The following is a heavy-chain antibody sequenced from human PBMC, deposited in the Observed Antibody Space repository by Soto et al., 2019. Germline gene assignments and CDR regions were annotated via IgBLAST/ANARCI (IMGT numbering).Heavy chain of an antibody. Sequence: PSETLSLTCAVSGFFISSGNYWGWIRKPPGKGLEWIGSIFHGGNTYYNPSLKSRVTISVDMSKNQFSLKLNSVTAADTAVYYWPRARWYDAFDVWGQGTVVTVSS. V-gene: IGHV4-38-2*01. J-gene: IGHJ3*01. D-gene: IGHD2-15*01. CDR2: IFHGGNT. CDR1: GFFISSGNY. CDR3: PRARWYDAFDV.